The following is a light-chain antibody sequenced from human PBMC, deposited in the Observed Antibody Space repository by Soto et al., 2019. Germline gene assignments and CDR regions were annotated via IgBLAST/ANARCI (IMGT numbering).Light chain of an antibody. CDR1: QSLVSSDGNTY. CDR3: MQAAQWPRT. Sequence: DVVMTQSPLSLPVTLGQPASISCRSSQSLVSSDGNTYLNWFHQRPGQSPRRLIYKVSNRDSGVQDRFRGSGSGTEFTLTISRVEAEDAGVYYCMQAAQWPRTFGPGTKVDIK. CDR2: KVS. V-gene: IGKV2-30*01. J-gene: IGKJ3*01.